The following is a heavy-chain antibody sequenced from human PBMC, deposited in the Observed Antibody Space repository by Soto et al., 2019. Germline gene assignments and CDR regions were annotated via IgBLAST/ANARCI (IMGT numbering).Heavy chain of an antibody. J-gene: IGHJ5*02. CDR1: GFSLSTSGVG. CDR3: AHNLKYYDFWSVGWFDP. Sequence: QITLKESGPTLVKPTQPLTLTCTFSGFSLSTSGVGVGWIRQPPGKALEWLALIYWDDDKRYSPSLKSRLTITKDTSKNQVLLKMTNMDPVDTATYYGAHNLKYYDFWSVGWFDPWGQGTRVTVSS. D-gene: IGHD3-3*01. V-gene: IGHV2-5*02. CDR2: IYWDDDK.